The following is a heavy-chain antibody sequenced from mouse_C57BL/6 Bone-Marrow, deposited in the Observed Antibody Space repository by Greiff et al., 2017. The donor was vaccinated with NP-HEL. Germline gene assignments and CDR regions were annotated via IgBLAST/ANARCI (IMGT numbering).Heavy chain of an antibody. J-gene: IGHJ2*01. CDR1: GFTFSDYG. V-gene: IGHV5-17*01. CDR3: ARRGGTVGFDY. CDR2: ISSGSSTI. D-gene: IGHD3-3*01. Sequence: EVKLVESGGGLVKPGGSLKLSCAASGFTFSDYGMHWVRQAPEKGLEWVAYISSGSSTIYYADTVKGRFTISRDNAKSTLFLQMTSLRSEDTAMYDCARRGGTVGFDYWGQGTTLTVSS.